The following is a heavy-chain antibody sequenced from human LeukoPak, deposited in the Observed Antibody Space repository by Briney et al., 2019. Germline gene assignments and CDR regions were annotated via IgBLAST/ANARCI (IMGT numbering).Heavy chain of an antibody. CDR3: ARAVGGDGSGSL. D-gene: IGHD3-10*01. CDR1: GGSFSGYY. J-gene: IGHJ4*02. V-gene: IGHV4-34*01. Sequence: SETLSLTCAVYGGSFSGYYWSWIRQPPGKGPEWIGEINHSGSTNYNPSLKSRVTMSVDMSTRQISLKLSSVTAADTAVYYCARAVGGDGSGSLWGPGTLVTVSS. CDR2: INHSGST.